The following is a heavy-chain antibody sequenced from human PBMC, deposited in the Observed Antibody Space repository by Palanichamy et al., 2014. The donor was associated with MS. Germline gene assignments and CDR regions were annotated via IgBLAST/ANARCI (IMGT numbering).Heavy chain of an antibody. J-gene: IGHJ4*02. Sequence: QAQLLESGGGVVQPGRSLRLSCAGSGFTFSNYGIHWVRQAPGKGLEWVTSISHDGRNTYDADPVKGRFTISRDNSKNTLYLQMSSLRADDTAVYYCARDRSPGYTYAPLQYEFDSWGQGTLVTVSS. D-gene: IGHD1-1*01. V-gene: IGHV3-30*04. CDR3: ARDRSPGYTYAPLQYEFDS. CDR2: ISHDGRNT. CDR1: GFTFSNYG.